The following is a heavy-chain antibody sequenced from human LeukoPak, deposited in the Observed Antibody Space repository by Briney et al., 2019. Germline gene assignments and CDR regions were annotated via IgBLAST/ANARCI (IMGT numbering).Heavy chain of an antibody. V-gene: IGHV4-61*01. CDR2: IYYSGST. CDR3: ARGYSGSYIDY. CDR1: GGSVSSGSYY. Sequence: SETLSLTCTVSGGSVSSGSYYWSWIRQPPGKGLEWIGYIYYSGSTNYNPSLKSRVTISVDTSKNQFSLKLSSVTAADTAVYYCARGYSGSYIDYWGQGTLVTVSS. J-gene: IGHJ4*02. D-gene: IGHD1-26*01.